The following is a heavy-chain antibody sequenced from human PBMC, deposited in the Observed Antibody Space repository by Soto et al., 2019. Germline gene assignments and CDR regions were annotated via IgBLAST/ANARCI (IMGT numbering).Heavy chain of an antibody. V-gene: IGHV3-23*01. J-gene: IGHJ6*03. Sequence: GGSLRLSCAASGFTFSSYAMSWVRQAPGKGLEWVSAISGSGGSTYYADSVKGRFTISRDNSKNTLYLQMNSLRAEDTAVYYCAKRTDYGSGSYFPIYYMDVWGKGTTVTVSS. CDR3: AKRTDYGSGSYFPIYYMDV. CDR2: ISGSGGST. D-gene: IGHD3-10*01. CDR1: GFTFSSYA.